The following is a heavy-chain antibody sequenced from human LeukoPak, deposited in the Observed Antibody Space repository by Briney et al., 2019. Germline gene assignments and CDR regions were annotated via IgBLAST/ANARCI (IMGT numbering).Heavy chain of an antibody. Sequence: SETLSLTCTVSGGSISNYYWNWIRQPPGRGLEWIGYIYYTGSTNYNPSLKSRVTISVDTSKNQFSLKLSSVTAADTAVYYCARLFVDTLNYYGMDVWGQGTTVTVSS. V-gene: IGHV4-59*08. J-gene: IGHJ6*02. CDR3: ARLFVDTLNYYGMDV. D-gene: IGHD5-18*01. CDR1: GGSISNYY. CDR2: IYYTGST.